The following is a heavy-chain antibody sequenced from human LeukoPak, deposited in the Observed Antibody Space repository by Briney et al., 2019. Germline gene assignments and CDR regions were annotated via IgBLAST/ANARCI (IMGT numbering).Heavy chain of an antibody. V-gene: IGHV3-23*01. CDR3: ARYLNSGPADY. Sequence: PGGSLRLSCAASGFTFSSYAMSWVRQAPGKGLEWVSAISDSGGSTYYADSVKGRFTISRDNAENILYLQMNSLRAEDTAVYYCARYLNSGPADYWGQGSLVTVSS. J-gene: IGHJ4*02. CDR1: GFTFSSYA. CDR2: ISDSGGST. D-gene: IGHD5-12*01.